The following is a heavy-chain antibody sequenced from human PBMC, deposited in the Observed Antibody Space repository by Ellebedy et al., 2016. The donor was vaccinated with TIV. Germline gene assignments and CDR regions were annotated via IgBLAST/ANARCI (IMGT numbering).Heavy chain of an antibody. D-gene: IGHD6-13*01. J-gene: IGHJ4*02. CDR2: IYPGDSDT. Sequence: GESLKISXKGSGYSFTSYWIGWVRQMPGKGLEWMGIIYPGDSDTRYSPSFQGQVTISADKSISTAYLQWSSLKASDTAMYYCARHAAAGTLHPYYFDYWGQGTLVTVSS. CDR3: ARHAAAGTLHPYYFDY. V-gene: IGHV5-51*01. CDR1: GYSFTSYW.